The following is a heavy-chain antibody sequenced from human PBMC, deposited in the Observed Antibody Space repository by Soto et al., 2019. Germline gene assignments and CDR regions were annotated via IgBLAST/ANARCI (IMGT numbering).Heavy chain of an antibody. CDR2: ISAKNGNK. CDR1: GYTFSSYG. V-gene: IGHV1-18*01. J-gene: IGHJ4*02. CDR3: AREGYDSNTPFDY. D-gene: IGHD3-22*01. Sequence: QVQLVQSGTEVKKPGASVKVSCKASGYTFSSYGVSWVRQAPGQGLEWMGWISAKNGNKNYARELQGRVTMTTDTSTSTAYMDLRSLRSDDTAVYYCAREGYDSNTPFDYWGQGTLVTVSS.